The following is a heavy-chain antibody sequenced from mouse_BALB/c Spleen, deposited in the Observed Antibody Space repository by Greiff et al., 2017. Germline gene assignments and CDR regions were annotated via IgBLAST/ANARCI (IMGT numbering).Heavy chain of an antibody. CDR3: ARDGFLRGYAMDY. D-gene: IGHD1-2*01. CDR2: IHYSGST. CDR1: GYSITSGYS. J-gene: IGHJ4*01. V-gene: IGHV3-1*02. Sequence: EVKLMESGPDLVKPSQSLSLTCTVTGYSITSGYSWHWIRQFPGNKLEWMGYIHYSGSTNYNPSLKSRISITRDTTKNRFFLQLNSVTTEETAAYYCARDGFLRGYAMDYWGQGTSVTVSS.